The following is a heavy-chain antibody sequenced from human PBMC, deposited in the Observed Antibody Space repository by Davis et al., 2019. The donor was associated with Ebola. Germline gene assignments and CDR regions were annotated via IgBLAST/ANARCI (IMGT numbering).Heavy chain of an antibody. V-gene: IGHV1-8*01. D-gene: IGHD6-13*01. J-gene: IGHJ4*02. CDR2: INPYNGNI. Sequence: ALVKVSCKGSGYTFTSYGISWVRQAPGQGLEWMGWINPYNGNIKYPQKLQGRVTMTRNTSISTVYMELSSLRSEDTAVYYCARGYWAAAGPYYFDYWGQGTLVTVSS. CDR1: GYTFTSYG. CDR3: ARGYWAAAGPYYFDY.